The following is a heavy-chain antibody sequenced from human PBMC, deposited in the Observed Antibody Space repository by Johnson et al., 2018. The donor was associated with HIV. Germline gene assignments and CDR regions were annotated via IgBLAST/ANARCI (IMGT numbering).Heavy chain of an antibody. J-gene: IGHJ3*02. V-gene: IGHV3-30*03. D-gene: IGHD5-18*01. Sequence: QVQLVESGGGVVQPGRSLRLSCAASGFTFRSYGMHWVRQAPGKGLEWVAVISYDGSNKYYADSVKGRFTISRDNSKNTLYLQINSLRPEDTAVYYCARLPSGYSRDDLDIWGQGTMVTVSS. CDR2: ISYDGSNK. CDR3: ARLPSGYSRDDLDI. CDR1: GFTFRSYG.